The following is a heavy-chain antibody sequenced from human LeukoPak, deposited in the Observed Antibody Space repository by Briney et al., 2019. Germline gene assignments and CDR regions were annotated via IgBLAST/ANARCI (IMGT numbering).Heavy chain of an antibody. V-gene: IGHV4-4*07. J-gene: IGHJ4*02. CDR2: INTSGNT. CDR3: ASPRSSSGWDGDFDY. Sequence: SETLSLTCIVSGXSISGKYWSWIRQPAGKGLEWIGRINTSGNTNYNPSLKSRVTMSADTSKNQFSLELTSVTAADTAVYYCASPRSSSGWDGDFDYWGQGTLVTVSS. CDR1: GXSISGKY. D-gene: IGHD6-19*01.